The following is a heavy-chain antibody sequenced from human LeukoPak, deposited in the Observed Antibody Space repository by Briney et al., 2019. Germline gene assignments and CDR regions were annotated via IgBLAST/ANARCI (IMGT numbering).Heavy chain of an antibody. CDR1: GGTFSSYS. V-gene: IGHV1-69*01. D-gene: IGHD3-3*01. CDR2: IIPIFGTA. CDR3: ARDTVFGVVISTDYYYMDV. J-gene: IGHJ6*03. Sequence: SVKVSCKASGGTFSSYSISWVRQAPGQGLEWMGGIIPIFGTANYAQKFQGRVTITADESTSTAYMELSSLRSEDTAVYYCARDTVFGVVISTDYYYMDVWGKGTTVTVSS.